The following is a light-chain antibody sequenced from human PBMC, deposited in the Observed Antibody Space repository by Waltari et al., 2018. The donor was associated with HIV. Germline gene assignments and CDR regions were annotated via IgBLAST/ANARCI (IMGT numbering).Light chain of an antibody. V-gene: IGLV4-69*01. Sequence: QLVLTQSPSASASLGASVMLTCTLSSGHSSYAIAWHQQQPEKGPRFLMNVNSDGSHKKGDGIPDRFSGSSSGAERYLIISSLQSEDEADYYCQTWGTGIHVFGTGTKVTVL. CDR2: VNSDGSH. J-gene: IGLJ1*01. CDR3: QTWGTGIHV. CDR1: SGHSSYA.